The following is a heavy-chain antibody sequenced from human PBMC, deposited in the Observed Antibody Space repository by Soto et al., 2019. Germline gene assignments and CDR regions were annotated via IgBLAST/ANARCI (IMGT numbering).Heavy chain of an antibody. CDR2: ISAYNGNT. CDR1: GYTFTSYG. Sequence: QVQLVQSGAEVKKPGASVKVSCKASGYTFTSYGISWVRQAPGQGLEWMGWISAYNGNTNYAQKLQGRVTMTTNTATSTGYMELRSMRSDDTAVYYCARARGAYGMDVWGQGTTVTVSS. V-gene: IGHV1-18*01. CDR3: ARARGAYGMDV. J-gene: IGHJ6*02.